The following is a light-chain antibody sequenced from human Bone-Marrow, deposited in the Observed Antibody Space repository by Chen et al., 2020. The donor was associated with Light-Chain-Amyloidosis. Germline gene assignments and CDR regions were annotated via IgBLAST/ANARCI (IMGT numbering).Light chain of an antibody. V-gene: IGLV2-8*01. J-gene: IGLJ3*02. Sequence: QSALTQPPSASGSPGQSVTISCTGTSSDVGGYNYVSWYQQHPGKAPKLMIYEVSKRPSGVPDRFSGSKSGKTASLTVSGLKAEDEADYYCSSYAGSNNLVFGGGTKLTVL. CDR1: SSDVGGYNY. CDR3: SSYAGSNNLV. CDR2: EVS.